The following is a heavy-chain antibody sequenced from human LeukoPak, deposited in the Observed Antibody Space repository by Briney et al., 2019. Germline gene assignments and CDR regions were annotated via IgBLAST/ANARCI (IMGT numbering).Heavy chain of an antibody. CDR1: GGSISSYY. CDR2: IYYSGGT. CDR3: ARLGGPAATLDY. J-gene: IGHJ4*02. V-gene: IGHV4-59*01. D-gene: IGHD6-25*01. Sequence: SETLSLTCTVSGGSISSYYWSWIRQPPGKGLEWIGYIYYSGGTNYNPSLKSRVTISVDTSKNQFSLKLSSVTAADTAVYYCARLGGPAATLDYWGQGTLVTVSS.